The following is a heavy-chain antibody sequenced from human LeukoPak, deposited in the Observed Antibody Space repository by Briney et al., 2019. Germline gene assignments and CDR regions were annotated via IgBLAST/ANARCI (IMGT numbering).Heavy chain of an antibody. D-gene: IGHD3-9*01. J-gene: IGHJ4*02. CDR2: IYYSGST. CDR1: GGSISSYY. V-gene: IGHV4-59*01. CDR3: ATVVRDDILTGYYIDH. Sequence: SETLSLTCTVSGGSISSYYWSWIRPPPGKGLEWIGYIYYSGSTKYNPSFKSRVTISVDTSKNQFSLKLISVTAADTAVYYCATVVRDDILTGYYIDHWGKGTLVTVSS.